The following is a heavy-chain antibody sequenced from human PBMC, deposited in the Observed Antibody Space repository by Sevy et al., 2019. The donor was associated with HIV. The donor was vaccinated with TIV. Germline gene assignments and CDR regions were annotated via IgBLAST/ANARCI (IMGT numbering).Heavy chain of an antibody. Sequence: SETLSLTCTVSGGSINSDSYYWGWIRQPPGKGLEWIGNIYYSGTTYYNPSLKSRVTISVDTSKNQVSLKLSSVTAADTAVYYCARFEYGDYVSHFEYWGQGTMVTVSS. CDR3: ARFEYGDYVSHFEY. J-gene: IGHJ4*02. V-gene: IGHV4-39*01. D-gene: IGHD2-21*02. CDR2: IYYSGTT. CDR1: GGSINSDSYY.